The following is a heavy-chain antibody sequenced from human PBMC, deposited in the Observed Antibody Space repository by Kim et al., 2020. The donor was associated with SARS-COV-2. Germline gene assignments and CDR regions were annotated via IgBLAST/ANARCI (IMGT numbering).Heavy chain of an antibody. J-gene: IGHJ4*02. CDR3: ARKGIAAASDY. Sequence: GGSLRLSCAASGFTFSSYGMHWVRQAPGKGLEWVAVIWYDGSNKYYADSVKGRFTISRDNSKNTLYLQMNSLRAEDTAVYYCARKGIAAASDYWGQGTLVTVSS. CDR1: GFTFSSYG. V-gene: IGHV3-33*01. D-gene: IGHD6-13*01. CDR2: IWYDGSNK.